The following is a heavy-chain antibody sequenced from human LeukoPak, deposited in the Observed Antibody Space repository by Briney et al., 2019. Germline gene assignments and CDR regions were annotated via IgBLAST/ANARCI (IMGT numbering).Heavy chain of an antibody. J-gene: IGHJ3*02. V-gene: IGHV4-4*07. Sequence: SETLSLTCTVSGGSISTYYWSWIRQPAGKGLEWIGRIYTSGSTNYNPSLKSRVAMSVDTSKNQFSLKLSSVTAADTAVYFCARGTVPNAFDIWGQGTMVTVS. D-gene: IGHD1/OR15-1a*01. CDR2: IYTSGST. CDR1: GGSISTYY. CDR3: ARGTVPNAFDI.